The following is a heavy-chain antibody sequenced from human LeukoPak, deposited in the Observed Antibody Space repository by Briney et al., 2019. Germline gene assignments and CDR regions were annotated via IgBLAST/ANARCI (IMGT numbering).Heavy chain of an antibody. V-gene: IGHV4-34*01. CDR2: ISHSGST. Sequence: SETLSLTCAVYGGSFSGYYWSWIRQPPGKGLEWIGEISHSGSTNYNPSLKSRVTMSLDTYEDQFSLKLSSVTAADTAVYYCARDPRSYTGYDETFDYWGQGTLVTVSS. D-gene: IGHD5-12*01. J-gene: IGHJ4*02. CDR1: GGSFSGYY. CDR3: ARDPRSYTGYDETFDY.